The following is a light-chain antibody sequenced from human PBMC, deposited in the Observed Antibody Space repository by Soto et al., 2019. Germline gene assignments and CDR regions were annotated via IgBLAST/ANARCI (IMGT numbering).Light chain of an antibody. CDR1: TSDVGGYNL. J-gene: IGLJ1*01. Sequence: QSVLTQPASVSGSPGQSITISCSGTTSDVGGYNLVSWYQQHTAKAPKLLIYEGTQRPSGVSSRFSGSKSGNTASLTISGLQAEDEADDYCCSYASSSSYVFGTGTKLTVL. CDR3: CSYASSSSYV. CDR2: EGT. V-gene: IGLV2-23*01.